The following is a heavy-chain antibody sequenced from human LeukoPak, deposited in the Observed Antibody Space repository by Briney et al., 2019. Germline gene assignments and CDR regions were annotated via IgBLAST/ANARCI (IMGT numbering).Heavy chain of an antibody. Sequence: GGSLRLSRAASGSTFSSYAMHWVRQAPGKGLEWVALISYDGGIMYYTDSVKGRFTISRDSSKNTLYLHMNSLRTEDTAVYYCARDPAGYTYGYWGYFDYWGQGILVTVSS. CDR1: GSTFSSYA. J-gene: IGHJ4*02. D-gene: IGHD5-18*01. V-gene: IGHV3-30-3*01. CDR3: ARDPAGYTYGYWGYFDY. CDR2: ISYDGGIM.